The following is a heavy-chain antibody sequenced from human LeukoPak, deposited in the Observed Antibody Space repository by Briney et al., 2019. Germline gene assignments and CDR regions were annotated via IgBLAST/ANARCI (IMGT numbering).Heavy chain of an antibody. Sequence: SETLSLTCAVYGGSFSSYYWSWIRQPPGKGLEWIGEINHSGSTNYNPSLKSRVTISVDTSKNQFSLKLSSVTAADTAVYYCARAVSGRFDYWGQGTLVTVSS. CDR3: ARAVSGRFDY. V-gene: IGHV4-34*01. CDR2: INHSGST. D-gene: IGHD6-19*01. J-gene: IGHJ4*02. CDR1: GGSFSSYY.